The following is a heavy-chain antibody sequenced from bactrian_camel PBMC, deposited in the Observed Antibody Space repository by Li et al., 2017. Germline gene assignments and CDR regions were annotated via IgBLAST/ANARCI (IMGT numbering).Heavy chain of an antibody. V-gene: IGHV3S55*01. CDR1: ASTRCSYD. J-gene: IGHJ4*01. Sequence: QLVESGGGSVQAGGSLRLSCVASASTRCSYDMSWYRQGTGKEREFVSVISTDGTTTYADSMKGRVTISQDNAKNTLYLQLNSLRPEDTAMYYCSKGLDYRGQGTQVTVS. CDR2: ISTDGTT. CDR3: SKGLDY.